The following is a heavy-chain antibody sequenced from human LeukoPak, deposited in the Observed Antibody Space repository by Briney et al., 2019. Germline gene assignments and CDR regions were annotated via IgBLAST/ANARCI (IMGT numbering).Heavy chain of an antibody. V-gene: IGHV4-4*09. D-gene: IGHD6-6*01. CDR3: ERYSSSSAHWFDP. CDR1: GGSISSDY. Sequence: PSETLSLTCTVSGGSISSDYWSWIRQPPGKGLEWIGYIYTSGSTNYNPSLKSRVTISSDTSNTQFPLKLSSVTEDATAVYYSERYSSSSAHWFDPWGQGPLVTVSS. CDR2: IYTSGST. J-gene: IGHJ5*02.